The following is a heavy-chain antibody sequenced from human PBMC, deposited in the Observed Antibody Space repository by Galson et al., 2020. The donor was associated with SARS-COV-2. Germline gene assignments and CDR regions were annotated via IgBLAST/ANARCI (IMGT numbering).Heavy chain of an antibody. J-gene: IGHJ5*02. CDR1: GDSINGFY. Sequence: ASETLSLTCTVSGDSINGFYWSWIRQPPGKTLEWIGYISYNGATYYSPSLKSRVTMSVDASQSQLSLNLLSVTAGDTAVYYCAKIPATPPDFFLDPWGPGILVTVSS. D-gene: IGHD2-2*01. CDR3: AKIPATPPDFFLDP. V-gene: IGHV4-59*01. CDR2: ISYNGAT.